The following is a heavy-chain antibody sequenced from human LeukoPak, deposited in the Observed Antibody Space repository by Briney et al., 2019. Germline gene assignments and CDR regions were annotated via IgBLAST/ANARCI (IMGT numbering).Heavy chain of an antibody. J-gene: IGHJ4*02. CDR1: GGSISGYY. CDR3: ARGTFGSGSRRQADC. V-gene: IGHV4-59*01. D-gene: IGHD3-10*01. CDR2: IYYSGST. Sequence: SETLSLTCSVSGGSISGYYWSWIRQPPGKGLEWIGYIYYSGSTNYNPSLKSRVTISVDTSKNQFSLNLISVTAADTAVYYCARGTFGSGSRRQADCWGQGTLVTVSS.